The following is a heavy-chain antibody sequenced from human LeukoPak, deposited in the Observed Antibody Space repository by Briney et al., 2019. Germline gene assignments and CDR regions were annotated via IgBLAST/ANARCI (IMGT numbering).Heavy chain of an antibody. J-gene: IGHJ4*02. V-gene: IGHV3-7*01. CDR3: ARSSTSSYYED. CDR2: IKQDGSEK. CDR1: GFTFSSYW. D-gene: IGHD2-2*01. Sequence: GGSLRLSCAVSGFTFSSYWMNWVRQAPGKGLEWVANIKQDGSEKNYVDSVKGRFTISRDNAKSSLFLQMNDLRAEDTAVYYCARSSTSSYYEDWGQVTLVTVS.